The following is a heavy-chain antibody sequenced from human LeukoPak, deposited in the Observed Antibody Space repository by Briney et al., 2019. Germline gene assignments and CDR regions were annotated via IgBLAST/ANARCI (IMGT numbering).Heavy chain of an antibody. J-gene: IGHJ5*02. CDR1: GFTFTNYA. CDR2: ISGSSGNT. D-gene: IGHD3-22*01. V-gene: IGHV3-23*01. CDR3: ARDPSPYYYDSSGNWFDP. Sequence: GGSPRLSCAASGFTFTNYAMTWVRQAPGKGLEWVSAISGSSGNTYYADSVKGRFTISRDNAKNSLYLQMNSLRAEDTAVYYCARDPSPYYYDSSGNWFDPWGQGTLVTVSS.